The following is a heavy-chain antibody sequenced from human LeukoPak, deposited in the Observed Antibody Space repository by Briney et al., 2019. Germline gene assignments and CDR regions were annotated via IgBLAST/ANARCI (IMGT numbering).Heavy chain of an antibody. V-gene: IGHV1-69*05. CDR2: IIPIFGTA. CDR3: ASTYHGPKYCSSTSCSPEGAKLDY. D-gene: IGHD2-2*01. J-gene: IGHJ4*02. Sequence: ASVKVSCKASGGTFSSYAISWVRQAPGQGLEWMGGIIPIFGTANYAQKFQGGVTITTDESTSTAYMELSSLRSEDTAVYYCASTYHGPKYCSSTSCSPEGAKLDYWGQGTLVTVSS. CDR1: GGTFSSYA.